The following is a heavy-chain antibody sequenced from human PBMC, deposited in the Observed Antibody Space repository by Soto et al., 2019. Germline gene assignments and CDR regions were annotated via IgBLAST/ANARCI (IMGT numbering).Heavy chain of an antibody. CDR1: GYTFSDYF. CDR2: VNPKRGGT. CDR3: ARDSAIPGRFWYVDR. Sequence: QAQLVQSGAEVKNPGTSVRVSCKTYGYTFSDYFLHWVRQAPGQGPAWMGFVNPKRGGTEYAQKFQGRGTMTRDVSTSTVYMDRSWLTSDDTAVYYCARDSAIPGRFWYVDRWGRGTLVTVSS. J-gene: IGHJ2*01. V-gene: IGHV1-2*02. D-gene: IGHD2-21*01.